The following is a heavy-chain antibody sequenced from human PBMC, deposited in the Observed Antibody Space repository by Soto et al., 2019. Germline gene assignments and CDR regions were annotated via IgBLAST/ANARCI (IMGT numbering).Heavy chain of an antibody. V-gene: IGHV4-59*01. Sequence: SETLSLTCTVSGVSISSDYWTWIRQSPGKGLEWIAYTSHTGTTDYNPSLKSRVTISLDTSKNQFSLKLSSVTAADTAVYYCARGPPGRDAFDIWGQGTKVTV. CDR2: TSHTGTT. CDR1: GVSISSDY. D-gene: IGHD3-10*01. J-gene: IGHJ3*02. CDR3: ARGPPGRDAFDI.